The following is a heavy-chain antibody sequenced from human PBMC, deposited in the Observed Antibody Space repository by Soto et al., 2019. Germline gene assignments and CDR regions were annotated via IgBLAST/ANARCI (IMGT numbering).Heavy chain of an antibody. CDR1: GFTFSRNW. J-gene: IGHJ5*02. Sequence: EVPLVESGGGLVQPGGSLTLSCAASGFTFSRNWMSWVRQAPGKGLEWVANIKEDGSAKYYADAVKGRFTLSRDNVENSLDLQMNSLRAEDTAVYYCARDGDGYPAWGQGTLVTVSS. D-gene: IGHD1-1*01. V-gene: IGHV3-7*01. CDR2: IKEDGSAK. CDR3: ARDGDGYPA.